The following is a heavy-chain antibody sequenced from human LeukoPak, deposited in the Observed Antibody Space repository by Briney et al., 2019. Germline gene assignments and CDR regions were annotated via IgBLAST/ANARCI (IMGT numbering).Heavy chain of an antibody. D-gene: IGHD5-18*01. CDR1: GGSISSYY. CDR2: INHSGST. CDR3: ARAGGYSYGYIDY. J-gene: IGHJ4*02. Sequence: SETLSLTCTVSGGSISSYYWSWIRQPPGKGLEWIGEINHSGSTNYNPSLKSRVTISVDTSKNQFSLKLSPVTAADTAVYYCARAGGYSYGYIDYWGQGTLVTVSS. V-gene: IGHV4-34*01.